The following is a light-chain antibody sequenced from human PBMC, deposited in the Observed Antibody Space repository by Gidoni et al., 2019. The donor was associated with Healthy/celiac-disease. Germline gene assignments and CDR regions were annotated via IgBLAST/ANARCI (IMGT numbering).Light chain of an antibody. CDR1: KDISNY. J-gene: IGKJ2*01. CDR2: DAT. Sequence: DIPMTQSPSSLSASVGDRVTITCQASKDISNYLNWYQQKPGKAPKHLIYDATNLETGVPSRFSGSGSGTDLTFAISSLQPEDIATYYFQQYDNLPPTFGQGTKLEIK. CDR3: QQYDNLPPT. V-gene: IGKV1-33*01.